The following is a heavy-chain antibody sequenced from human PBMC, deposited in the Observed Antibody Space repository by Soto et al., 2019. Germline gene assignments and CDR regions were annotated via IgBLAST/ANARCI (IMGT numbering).Heavy chain of an antibody. CDR2: IYYNGNT. J-gene: IGHJ5*02. D-gene: IGHD6-13*01. CDR3: AGGNSSRWYWFVP. CDR1: GGSISSTNYY. Sequence: QVQLQESGPGLVKPSQTLSITCTVSGGSISSTNYYWSWIRRHPGKGLEWIGYIYYNGNTYYNPSLKSRVTISVDTSKNQFSLKLSSVTAADTAVYYCAGGNSSRWYWFVPLGQGTLVTVSS. V-gene: IGHV4-31*03.